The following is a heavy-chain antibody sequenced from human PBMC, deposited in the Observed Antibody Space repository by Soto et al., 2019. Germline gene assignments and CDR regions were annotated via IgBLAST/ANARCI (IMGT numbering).Heavy chain of an antibody. CDR1: GFTFSDHY. D-gene: IGHD6-19*01. Sequence: GGSLRLSCAASGFTFSDHYMDWVRQAPGKGLEWVGRIRNEPKGYTTEYAASVKGRFTISRYDSENSLYLQMNNLKTEDTAVYYCAKDDEWLAPFDYWGQGTLVTVSS. V-gene: IGHV3-72*01. CDR3: AKDDEWLAPFDY. CDR2: IRNEPKGYTT. J-gene: IGHJ4*02.